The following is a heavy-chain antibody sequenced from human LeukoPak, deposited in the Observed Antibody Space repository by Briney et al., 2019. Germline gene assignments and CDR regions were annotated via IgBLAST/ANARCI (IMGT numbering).Heavy chain of an antibody. CDR3: ARHALLGDTYYDFRSGYYTGYYFDY. D-gene: IGHD3-3*01. CDR1: GYSFTSYW. CDR2: IYPGDSDT. J-gene: IGHJ4*02. V-gene: IGHV5-51*01. Sequence: KHGESLKISCKGSGYSFTSYWIGWVRQMPGKGLEWMGIIYPGDSDTRYSPSFQGQVTISADKSISTAYLQWSSLKASDTAMYYCARHALLGDTYYDFRSGYYTGYYFDYWGQGTLVTVSS.